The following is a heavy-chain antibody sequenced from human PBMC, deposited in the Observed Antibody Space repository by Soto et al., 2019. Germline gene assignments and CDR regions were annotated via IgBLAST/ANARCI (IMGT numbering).Heavy chain of an antibody. Sequence: QVQLVQSGAEVKKPGSSVKVSCKASGGTFSSYAISWVRQAPGQGLEWMGGIIPIFGTANYAQKFQGRVTITADESTSTAYMELSRLRSEDTAVYYCATSGWYPHSGHFDYWGQGTLVTVSS. D-gene: IGHD6-19*01. V-gene: IGHV1-69*01. CDR1: GGTFSSYA. J-gene: IGHJ4*02. CDR2: IIPIFGTA. CDR3: ATSGWYPHSGHFDY.